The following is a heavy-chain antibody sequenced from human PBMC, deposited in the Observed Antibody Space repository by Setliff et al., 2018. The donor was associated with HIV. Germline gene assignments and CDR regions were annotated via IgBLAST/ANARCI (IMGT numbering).Heavy chain of an antibody. CDR2: IYTSGST. Sequence: SETLSLTCTVSGGSISFYYWSWIRQPPGKGLEWIGYIYTSGSTNYNPSLKSRVTISVDTSKNQFSLKLSSVTAADTAVYHCARVEYSSSSGAFDIWGQGTMVTVSS. V-gene: IGHV4-59*01. D-gene: IGHD6-13*01. J-gene: IGHJ3*02. CDR3: ARVEYSSSSGAFDI. CDR1: GGSISFYY.